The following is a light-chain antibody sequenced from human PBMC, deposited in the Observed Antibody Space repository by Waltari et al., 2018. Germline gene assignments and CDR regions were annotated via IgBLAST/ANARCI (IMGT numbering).Light chain of an antibody. V-gene: IGKV1-17*01. Sequence: DIQMTQSPSSLSASVGDRVTITCRASQAIRIDLGWFQQKPGKAPKRLIHGASRLQSGVPSRFSGSGSGTEFTLTINSLQPEDFATYYCLQHNNYPLTFGGGTKVE. J-gene: IGKJ4*01. CDR3: LQHNNYPLT. CDR2: GAS. CDR1: QAIRID.